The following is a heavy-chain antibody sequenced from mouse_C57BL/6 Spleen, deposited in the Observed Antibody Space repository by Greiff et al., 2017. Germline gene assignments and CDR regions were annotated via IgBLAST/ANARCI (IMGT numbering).Heavy chain of an antibody. CDR3: ARNLRLRQFPYYYAMDY. D-gene: IGHD2-4*01. J-gene: IGHJ4*01. CDR1: GFSLTSYG. V-gene: IGHV2-2*01. CDR2: IWSGGST. Sequence: QVQLQQSGPGLVQPSQSLSITCTVSGFSLTSYGVHWVRQSPGKGLEWLGVIWSGGSTDYNAAFISRLSISKDNSKSQVFFKMNSLQADDTAIYYCARNLRLRQFPYYYAMDYWGQGTSVTVSS.